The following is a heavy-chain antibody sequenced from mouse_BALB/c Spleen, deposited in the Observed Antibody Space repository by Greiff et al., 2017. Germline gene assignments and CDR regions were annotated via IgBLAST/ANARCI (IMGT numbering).Heavy chain of an antibody. J-gene: IGHJ1*01. Sequence: EVHLVESGGGLVQPGGSRKLSCAASGFTFSSFGMHWVRQAPEKGLEWVAYISSGSSTIYYADTVKGRFTISRDNPKNTLFLQMTSLRSEDTAMYYCARRSPYWYFDVWGAGTTVTVSS. CDR1: GFTFSSFG. CDR3: ARRSPYWYFDV. V-gene: IGHV5-17*02. CDR2: ISSGSSTI. D-gene: IGHD1-1*01.